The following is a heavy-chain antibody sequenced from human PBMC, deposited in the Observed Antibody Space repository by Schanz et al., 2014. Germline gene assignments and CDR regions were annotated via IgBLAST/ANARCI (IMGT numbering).Heavy chain of an antibody. CDR3: ARDGDFDY. CDR2: IWYDGSNK. V-gene: IGHV3-33*01. CDR1: GFNISTYG. Sequence: VQLLESGGGLVQPGGSLRLSCAASGFNISTYGMHWVRQAPGKGLEWVAVIWYDGSNKYYADSVKGRFTISRDNSKNTLFLQMSSLRAEDTAVYYCARDGDFDYWGQGTLVTVSS. J-gene: IGHJ4*02.